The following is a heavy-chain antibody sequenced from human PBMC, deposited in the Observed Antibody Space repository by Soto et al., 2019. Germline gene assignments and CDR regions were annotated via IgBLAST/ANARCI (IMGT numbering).Heavy chain of an antibody. CDR1: GGSISSGGYY. D-gene: IGHD2-2*01. CDR3: ARVSRGVVPAAAAGNWFDP. V-gene: IGHV4-31*03. CDR2: IYYSGST. J-gene: IGHJ5*02. Sequence: QVQLQESGPGLVKPSQTLSLTCTVSGGSISSGGYYWSWIRQHPGKGLEWIGYIYYSGSTYYNPSLKSRVTISVDTSKNQFSLKLSSVTAADTAVYYCARVSRGVVPAAAAGNWFDPWGQGTLVTVSS.